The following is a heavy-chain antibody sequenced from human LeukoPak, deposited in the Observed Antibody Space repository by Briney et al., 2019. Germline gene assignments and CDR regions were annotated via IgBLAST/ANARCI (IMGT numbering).Heavy chain of an antibody. CDR1: GGSISSYY. CDR2: IYYSGST. D-gene: IGHD6-13*01. V-gene: IGHV4-59*01. Sequence: SETLSLTCTVSGGSISSYYWSWIRQPPGKGLEWIGYIYYSGSTNYNPSLKSRLTISVDTSKNQFSLKLSSVTAADTAVYYRARCRQTGSWSTGMDVWGQGTTVTVSS. CDR3: ARCRQTGSWSTGMDV. J-gene: IGHJ6*01.